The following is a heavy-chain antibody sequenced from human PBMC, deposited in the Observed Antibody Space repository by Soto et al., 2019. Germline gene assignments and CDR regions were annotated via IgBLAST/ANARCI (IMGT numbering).Heavy chain of an antibody. CDR1: GASISTGGYS. J-gene: IGHJ5*02. D-gene: IGHD1-26*01. CDR2: IYESGRT. Sequence: SETLSLTCIVSGASISTGGYSWSWIRQPPGKGPEWIGYIYESGRTYYKPSLKSRASISMDKSRNQFSVRLTSVTAADTAVYFCARGDRYSGSFSDYFDPWGQGTLVTSPQ. CDR3: ARGDRYSGSFSDYFDP. V-gene: IGHV4-30-2*01.